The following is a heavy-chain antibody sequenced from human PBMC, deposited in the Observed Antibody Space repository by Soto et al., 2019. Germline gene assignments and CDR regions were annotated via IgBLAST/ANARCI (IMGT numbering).Heavy chain of an antibody. Sequence: ASVKVSCKASGYTFTSYGISWVRQAPGQGLEWMGWISTYNGNTNYAQNLQGRVTMTTDTSTSTAYMELRSLRSDDTAMYYCGRDAGSRWFDPWGQGTLVTVSS. CDR1: GYTFTSYG. V-gene: IGHV1-18*01. D-gene: IGHD3-10*01. CDR2: ISTYNGNT. J-gene: IGHJ5*02. CDR3: GRDAGSRWFDP.